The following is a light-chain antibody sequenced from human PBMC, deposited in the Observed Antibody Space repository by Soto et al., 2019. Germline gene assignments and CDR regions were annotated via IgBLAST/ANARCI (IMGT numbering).Light chain of an antibody. V-gene: IGKV1-5*01. CDR1: QSISIW. J-gene: IGKJ1*01. Sequence: DIQMTQCPSTLSASVGDRVTVTCGASQSISIWLAWYQQKPGKAPKLVIYDASRLESGVPSRFSGSGSGTEFTLTISSLQADDFATYYCQQYSNYFRTFGQGTKVDIK. CDR3: QQYSNYFRT. CDR2: DAS.